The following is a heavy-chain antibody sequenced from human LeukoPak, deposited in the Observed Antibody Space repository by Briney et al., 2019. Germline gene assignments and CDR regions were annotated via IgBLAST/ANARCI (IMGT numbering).Heavy chain of an antibody. J-gene: IGHJ4*02. CDR3: ARSPSRGYYPTRYYFDY. D-gene: IGHD1-26*01. CDR1: GVSFSGYY. Sequence: PSDTLSLTCTVYGVSFSGYYWSWLRQPPGKGLEWIGEINHSGSTNYTPSLKSRVTISVDTSKNQFSLKLSSVTAADTAVYYCARSPSRGYYPTRYYFDYWGQGTLVTVSS. CDR2: INHSGST. V-gene: IGHV4-34*01.